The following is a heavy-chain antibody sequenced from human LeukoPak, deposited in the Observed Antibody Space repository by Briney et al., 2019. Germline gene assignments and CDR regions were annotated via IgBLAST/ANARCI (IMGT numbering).Heavy chain of an antibody. J-gene: IGHJ4*02. CDR2: ISRNSDNI. CDR3: ARGKMYGADY. Sequence: GGSLRLSCAASGFTFSSYTMNWVRQAPGKGLEWVSSISRNSDNIYYADSLKGRFTVSRDNAKNSLYLQMNSLRAEDTAVYFCARGKMYGADYWGQGALVTVSS. D-gene: IGHD4-17*01. CDR1: GFTFSSYT. V-gene: IGHV3-21*01.